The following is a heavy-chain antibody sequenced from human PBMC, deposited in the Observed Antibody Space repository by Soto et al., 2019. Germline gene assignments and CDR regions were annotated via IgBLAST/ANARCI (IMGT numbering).Heavy chain of an antibody. J-gene: IGHJ5*02. CDR3: ARVGDGYNNNWFDP. D-gene: IGHD5-12*01. V-gene: IGHV4-59*01. CDR2: IYYSGST. Sequence: PSETLSLTCTVSGGSISSYYWSWIRQPPGKGLEWIGYIYYSGSTNYNPSLKSRATISVDTSKNQFSLKLSSVTAADTAVYYCARVGDGYNNNWFDPWGQGTLVTVS. CDR1: GGSISSYY.